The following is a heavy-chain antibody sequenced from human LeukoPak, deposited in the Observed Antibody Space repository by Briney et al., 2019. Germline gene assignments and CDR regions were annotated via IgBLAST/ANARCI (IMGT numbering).Heavy chain of an antibody. D-gene: IGHD6-13*01. V-gene: IGHV3-23*01. Sequence: GGSLRLSCAASGFTFSSYAMSWVRQAPGKGLEWVSAISGSGGSTYYAASVKGRFNISRDHSKNTLCLQMNSLRAEDTAVYYCARDDDPGIAAAGDYWGQGTLVTVSS. J-gene: IGHJ4*02. CDR2: ISGSGGST. CDR3: ARDDDPGIAAAGDY. CDR1: GFTFSSYA.